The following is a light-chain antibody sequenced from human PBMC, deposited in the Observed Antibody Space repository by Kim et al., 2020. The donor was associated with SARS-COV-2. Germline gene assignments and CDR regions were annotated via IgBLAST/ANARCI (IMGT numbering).Light chain of an antibody. J-gene: IGLJ1*01. CDR2: DVS. CDR1: SSDVGGYNY. CDR3: SSYTSSSRV. Sequence: PGQSIPIACTGTSSDVGGYNYVSWYQQHPGKAPKLMIYDVSNRPSGVSNRFSGSKSGNTASLTISGLQAEDEADYYCSSYTSSSRVFGTGTKVTVL. V-gene: IGLV2-14*03.